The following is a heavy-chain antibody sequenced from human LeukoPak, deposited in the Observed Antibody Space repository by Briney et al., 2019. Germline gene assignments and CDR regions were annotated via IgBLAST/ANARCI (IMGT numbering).Heavy chain of an antibody. CDR3: ARESEIRFLEWLFVFDY. V-gene: IGHV3-11*04. Sequence: PGGSLRLSCAASRFIFSDYYMSWIRRAPGKGLEWVSYITNSGCIIYYADSVKGRFTISRDNAKNSLYLQMNSLRAEDTAVYYCARESEIRFLEWLFVFDYWGQGTLVTVSS. CDR1: RFIFSDYY. J-gene: IGHJ4*02. D-gene: IGHD3-3*01. CDR2: ITNSGCII.